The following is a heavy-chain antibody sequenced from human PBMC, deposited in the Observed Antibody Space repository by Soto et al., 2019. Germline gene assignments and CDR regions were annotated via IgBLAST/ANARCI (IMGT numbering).Heavy chain of an antibody. CDR2: ISADGGST. V-gene: IGHV3-23*01. J-gene: IGHJ4*02. CDR3: AKTGGNVLLWFGEEDY. D-gene: IGHD3-10*01. CDR1: GFTFSTYS. Sequence: DVRLLESGGGLVQPGESLRLSCAASGFTFSTYSLTWVRQAPGKGLEWVSAISADGGSTYYVDSVKGRFTISRDNFKNTLSLQMNSLRAEDTAVYYCAKTGGNVLLWFGEEDYWGQGILVTVSS.